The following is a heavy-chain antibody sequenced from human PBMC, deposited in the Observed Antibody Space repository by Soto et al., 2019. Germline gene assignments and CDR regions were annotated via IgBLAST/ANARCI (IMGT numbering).Heavy chain of an antibody. V-gene: IGHV4-34*01. CDR3: ARDKITGLFDY. Sequence: SETLSLTCAVYGGSFSGYYWSWIRQPPGKGLEWIGEINHSGSTNYNPSLKSRVTISVDTSKNQFSLKLSSVTAADTAVYYCARDKITGLFDYWGQGTXVTVSS. CDR1: GGSFSGYY. J-gene: IGHJ4*02. D-gene: IGHD2-8*02. CDR2: INHSGST.